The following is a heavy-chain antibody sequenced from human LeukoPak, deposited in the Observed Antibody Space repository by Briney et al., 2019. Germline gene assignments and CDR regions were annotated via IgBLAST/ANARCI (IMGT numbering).Heavy chain of an antibody. CDR3: ARRGGYAGGLGYYGMDV. V-gene: IGHV3-48*01. CDR1: GFTFSSYS. D-gene: IGHD5-12*01. CDR2: ISSSSSTI. J-gene: IGHJ6*02. Sequence: GGSLRLSCAASGFTFSSYSMSWVRQAPGKGLEWVSYISSSSSTIYFADSVKGRFTISRDNAKNSLYLQMNSLRAEDTAVYYCARRGGYAGGLGYYGMDVWGQGTTVTVSS.